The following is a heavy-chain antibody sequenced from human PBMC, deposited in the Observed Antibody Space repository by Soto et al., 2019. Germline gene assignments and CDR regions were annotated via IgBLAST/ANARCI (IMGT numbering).Heavy chain of an antibody. CDR1: GITFSSYW. J-gene: IGHJ4*02. V-gene: IGHV3-7*03. CDR3: AKDRGGSGWRFDY. D-gene: IGHD6-19*01. CDR2: IKQDGREK. Sequence: GGSLRLSCAASGITFSSYWMSWVRQAPGKGLEWVANIKQDGREKYYGDSVRGRFTTSRDNAKNSLYLQMNSLRAEDTAVYYCAKDRGGSGWRFDYWGQGTLVTVSS.